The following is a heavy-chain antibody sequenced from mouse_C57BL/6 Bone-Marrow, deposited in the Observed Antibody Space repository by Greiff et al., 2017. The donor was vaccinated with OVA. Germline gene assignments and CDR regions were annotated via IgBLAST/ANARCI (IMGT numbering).Heavy chain of an antibody. Sequence: EVMLVESGGGLVKPGGSLKLSCAASGFTFSSYAMSWVRQTPEKRLEWVATISDGGSYTYYPDNVKGRFTISRDNAKNNLYLQMSHLKSEDTAMYYGAREDDYDGGAWFAYWGQGTLVTVSA. CDR3: AREDDYDGGAWFAY. J-gene: IGHJ3*01. CDR2: ISDGGSYT. CDR1: GFTFSSYA. D-gene: IGHD2-4*01. V-gene: IGHV5-4*01.